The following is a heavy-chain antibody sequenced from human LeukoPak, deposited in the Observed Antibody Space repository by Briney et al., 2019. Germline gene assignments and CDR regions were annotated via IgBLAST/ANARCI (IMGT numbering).Heavy chain of an antibody. D-gene: IGHD3-10*02. V-gene: IGHV3-48*03. CDR1: GFTFDDYG. CDR3: AELGITMIGGV. CDR2: ISSSGSTI. Sequence: GGSLRLSCAASGFTFDDYGMNWVRQAPGKGLEWVSYISSSGSTIYYADSVKGRFTISRDNAKNSLYLQMNSLRAEDTAVYYCAELGITMIGGVWGKGTTVTVSS. J-gene: IGHJ6*04.